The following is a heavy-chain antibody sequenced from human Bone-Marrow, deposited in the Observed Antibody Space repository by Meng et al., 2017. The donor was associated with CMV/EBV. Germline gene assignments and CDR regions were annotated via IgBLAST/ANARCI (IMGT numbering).Heavy chain of an antibody. V-gene: IGHV1-69*05. J-gene: IGHJ6*02. CDR1: GGTFSSYA. D-gene: IGHD3-16*01. CDR2: IIPIFGTA. Sequence: SVKVSCKASGGTFSSYAISWVRQAPGQGLEWMGGIIPIFGTANYAQKFQGRVTITTDESTSTAYMELSSLRSEDTAVYYCARRLGDRENYYYGMDVWGQGTTVTGSS. CDR3: ARRLGDRENYYYGMDV.